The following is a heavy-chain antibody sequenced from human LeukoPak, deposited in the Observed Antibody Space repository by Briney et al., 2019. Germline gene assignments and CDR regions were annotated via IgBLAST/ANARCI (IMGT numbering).Heavy chain of an antibody. J-gene: IGHJ4*02. CDR1: GFTFSSYS. D-gene: IGHD5-12*01. CDR3: ARDTVEYVDIVATIGD. CDR2: ISSSSSYI. Sequence: GGSLRLSCAASGFTFSSYSMNWVRQAPGKGLEWVSSISSSSSYIYYADSVKGRFTISRDNAKNSLYLQMNSLRAEDTAVYYCARDTVEYVDIVATIGDWGQGTLVTVSS. V-gene: IGHV3-21*01.